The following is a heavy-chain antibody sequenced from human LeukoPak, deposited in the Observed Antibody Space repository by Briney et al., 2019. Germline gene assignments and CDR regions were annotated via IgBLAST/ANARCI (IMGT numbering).Heavy chain of an antibody. CDR1: GGSISSSTYY. Sequence: SETLSLTCTVSGGSISSSTYYWSWVRQPAGKGLEWIGRVYASGSTSYNPSLKSRVTISIDTSKNQFSLKLSSVTAADTAVYYCAREAIAVAGSSGDYMDVWGKGTTVTVSS. CDR2: VYASGST. CDR3: AREAIAVAGSSGDYMDV. V-gene: IGHV4-61*02. D-gene: IGHD6-19*01. J-gene: IGHJ6*03.